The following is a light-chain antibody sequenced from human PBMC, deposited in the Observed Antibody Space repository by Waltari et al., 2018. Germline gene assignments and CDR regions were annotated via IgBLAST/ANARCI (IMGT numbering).Light chain of an antibody. CDR1: QTINMF. J-gene: IGKJ1*01. Sequence: DIRLTQSPSSLAASVGYRGTTTCRASQTINMFLNWYQQHPGKAPKLLIFAASNLQTGVPSRFSGSGSATHFTLTISSLQPEDFATYHCQQSYNTPWTFGQGTKVEIK. CDR2: AAS. V-gene: IGKV1-39*01. CDR3: QQSYNTPWT.